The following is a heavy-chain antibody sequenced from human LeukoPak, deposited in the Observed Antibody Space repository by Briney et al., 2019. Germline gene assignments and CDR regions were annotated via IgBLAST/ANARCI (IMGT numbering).Heavy chain of an antibody. V-gene: IGHV3-74*01. J-gene: IGHJ6*02. CDR3: ARDRQYVMDV. CDR2: INSDGSST. Sequence: GGSLRLSCAASGFTFSSYWIHWVRQAPGKGLVWVSRINSDGSSTSYEDSVKGRFTISRDNARNTLYLQMNSLRVEDTAVYYCARDRQYVMDVWGQGTTVTVSS. CDR1: GFTFSSYW.